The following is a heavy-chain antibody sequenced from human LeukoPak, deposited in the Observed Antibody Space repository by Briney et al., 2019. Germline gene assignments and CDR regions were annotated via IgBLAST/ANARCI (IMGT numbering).Heavy chain of an antibody. CDR3: ARGGNVYDSSGYTGGTDY. CDR2: INPSGGST. D-gene: IGHD3-22*01. CDR1: GYTFTSYY. J-gene: IGHJ4*02. Sequence: ASVKVSCKASGYTFTSYYMLWVRQAPGQGLEWMGIINPSGGSTSYAQKFQGRVTMTRDTSTSTVYMELSSLRSEDTAVYYCARGGNVYDSSGYTGGTDYWGQGTLVTVSS. V-gene: IGHV1-46*01.